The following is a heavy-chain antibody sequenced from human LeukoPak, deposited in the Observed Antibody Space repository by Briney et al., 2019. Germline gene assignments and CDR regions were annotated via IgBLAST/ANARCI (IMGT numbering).Heavy chain of an antibody. J-gene: IGHJ4*02. D-gene: IGHD1-26*01. CDR2: IWNDGNIR. CDR1: GFSFSTFC. V-gene: IGHV3-33*01. CDR3: ARASGSYDY. Sequence: PGGSLTLSCAASGFSFSTFCLHWVRQAPGKGLEWVAVIWNDGNIRYYADSVKGRFTISRDNSKNTLYLQMNNLRAEDRAVYYCARASGSYDYWGQGTLVTVSS.